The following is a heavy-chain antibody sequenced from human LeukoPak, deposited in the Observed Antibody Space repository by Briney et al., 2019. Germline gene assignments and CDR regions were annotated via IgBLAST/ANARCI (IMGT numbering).Heavy chain of an antibody. J-gene: IGHJ4*02. CDR2: INPNSGGT. D-gene: IGHD2-8*01. CDR3: ARSSVLMVYAPRYHFDY. Sequence: ASVKVSCKASGYTFTGYYMHWVRQAPGQGLEWMGWINPNSGGTNYAQKFQGRVTMTRDTSISTAYMELSRLRSDDTAVYYCARSSVLMVYAPRYHFDYWGQGTLVTVSS. V-gene: IGHV1-2*02. CDR1: GYTFTGYY.